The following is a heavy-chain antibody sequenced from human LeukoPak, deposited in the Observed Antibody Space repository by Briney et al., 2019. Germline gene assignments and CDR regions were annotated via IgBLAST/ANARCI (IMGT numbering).Heavy chain of an antibody. J-gene: IGHJ6*02. CDR2: INPNSGGT. CDR3: ARRVGGSGYYPIRGRYYGMDV. Sequence: ASVKVSCKASGYTFTGYYMHWVRQAPGQGLEWMGWINPNSGGTNYAQKFQGRVTMTRDTSISTAYMELSRLRSDDTAVYYCARRVGGSGYYPIRGRYYGMDVWGQGTTVTVSS. D-gene: IGHD3-3*01. CDR1: GYTFTGYY. V-gene: IGHV1-2*02.